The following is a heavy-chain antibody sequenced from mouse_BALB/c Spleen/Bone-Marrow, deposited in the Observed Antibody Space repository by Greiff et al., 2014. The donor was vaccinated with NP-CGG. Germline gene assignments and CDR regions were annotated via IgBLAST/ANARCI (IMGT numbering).Heavy chain of an antibody. CDR2: IWSGGGT. V-gene: IGHV2-2*02. D-gene: IGHD2-12*01. CDR3: ARKSYTGYFDV. CDR1: GFSLTTYG. Sequence: VQRVESGPGLVKPSQSLSITCTVSGFSLTTYGLHWVRQSPGRGLEWLGVIWSGGGTDYNAAFISRLIITKDNSKSQVFFKMNSLQTNDTAMYYCARKSYTGYFDVWGAGTTVTVSS. J-gene: IGHJ1*01.